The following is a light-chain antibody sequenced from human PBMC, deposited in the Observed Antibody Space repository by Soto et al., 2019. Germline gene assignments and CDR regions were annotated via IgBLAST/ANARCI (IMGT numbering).Light chain of an antibody. CDR1: ESVSSSTY. J-gene: IGKJ2*01. V-gene: IGKV3-20*01. CDR3: QQYGSSPPYT. Sequence: EIVLTQSPGTLSLSPGERATLSCRASESVSSSTYLAWYQQKPGQAPRLLIYGASSRATGIPDRFSGSGSGTAFTLTISRLEPEDFAVYYCQQYGSSPPYTFGQGTKLEIK. CDR2: GAS.